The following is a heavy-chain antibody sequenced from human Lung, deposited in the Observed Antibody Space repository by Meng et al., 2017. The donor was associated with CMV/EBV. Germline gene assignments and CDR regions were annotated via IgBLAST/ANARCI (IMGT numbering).Heavy chain of an antibody. CDR1: GDSITSYY. V-gene: IGHV4-4*07. J-gene: IGHJ5*02. CDR3: ARDFGSSWYPNWFDP. Sequence: QGHLRESGPGLVQPSHSLSLTCTVSGDSITSYYWSWVRQPAGEGLEWIGRISASVNTRYNPSLKSRVTMSVDTSKNQFSLKLSSVPAADTAVYYCARDFGSSWYPNWFDPWGQGTLVTASS. CDR2: ISASVNT. D-gene: IGHD6-13*01.